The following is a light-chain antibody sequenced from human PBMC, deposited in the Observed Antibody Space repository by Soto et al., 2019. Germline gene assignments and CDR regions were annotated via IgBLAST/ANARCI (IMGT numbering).Light chain of an antibody. CDR2: GAS. V-gene: IGKV3-20*01. CDR3: QQYGSLGP. CDR1: QSVSTNY. J-gene: IGKJ1*01. Sequence: EIVLTQSPGTLSLSPGERATLSCRASQSVSTNYLAWYQQKPGQAPRLLIYGASSRATGIPDRFSGSGSGTDFTLTISRLEPEDFAVYYCQQYGSLGPFGQGTKVDIK.